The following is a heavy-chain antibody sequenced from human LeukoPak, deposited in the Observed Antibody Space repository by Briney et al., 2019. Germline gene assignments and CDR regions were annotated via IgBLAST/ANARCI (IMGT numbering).Heavy chain of an antibody. V-gene: IGHV4-30-4*08. D-gene: IGHD3-10*01. CDR1: GGSISRGDYY. Sequence: PSETLSLTCTVSGGSISRGDYYWRWIRQPPGKGLEWIAYIYYSGSTYYNPSLKRRVTISVDTSKHQFSLKLSSVTAADTAVYYCARLLLWFGELSEADYWGQGTLVTVSS. J-gene: IGHJ4*02. CDR2: IYYSGST. CDR3: ARLLLWFGELSEADY.